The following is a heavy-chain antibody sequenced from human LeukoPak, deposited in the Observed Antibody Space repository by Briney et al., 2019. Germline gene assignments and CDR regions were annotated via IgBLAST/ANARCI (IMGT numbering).Heavy chain of an antibody. V-gene: IGHV1-2*02. CDR2: MHPGNGNT. D-gene: IGHD2-21*02. CDR3: AREGSYCVGGDCYSFDF. CDR1: GYRCISNY. Sequence: ASVKVSCKASGYRCISNYIQWVRQAPGLRPEWMGWMHPGNGNTRYAEKFQGRVTMTRDTSINTAYMDLSSLRSDDTAVYYCAREGSYCVGGDCYSFDFWGQGTLITVSS. J-gene: IGHJ4*02.